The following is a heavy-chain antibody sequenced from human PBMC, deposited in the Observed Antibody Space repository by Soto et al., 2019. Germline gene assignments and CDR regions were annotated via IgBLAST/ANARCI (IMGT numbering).Heavy chain of an antibody. J-gene: IGHJ3*02. CDR3: ASPFQAAAGTSGAFDI. D-gene: IGHD6-13*01. Sequence: GGSLRLSCAASGFTVSSNYMSWVRQAPGKGLEWVSVIYSGGSTYYADSVKGRFTISRDNSKNTLYLQMNSLRAEDTAVYYCASPFQAAAGTSGAFDIWGQGTMVTVSS. V-gene: IGHV3-66*01. CDR1: GFTVSSNY. CDR2: IYSGGST.